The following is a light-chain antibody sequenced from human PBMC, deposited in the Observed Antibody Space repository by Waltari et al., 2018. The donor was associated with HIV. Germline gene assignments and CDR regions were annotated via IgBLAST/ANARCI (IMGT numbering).Light chain of an antibody. CDR1: QSVSSSH. CDR2: GAS. V-gene: IGKV3-20*01. Sequence: EIVLTQSPGTLSLSPGERATLSCRASQSVSSSHLAWYQQKPGQAPRLLIYGASSRATGIPDRFSGSGSGIDFTLTISRLEPEDFAVYYCQQYGSSPYTFGQGTKLEIK. J-gene: IGKJ2*01. CDR3: QQYGSSPYT.